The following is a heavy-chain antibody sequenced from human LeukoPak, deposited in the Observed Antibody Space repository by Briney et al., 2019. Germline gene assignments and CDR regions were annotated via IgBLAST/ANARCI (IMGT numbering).Heavy chain of an antibody. CDR2: IYHSGST. V-gene: IGHV4-4*02. CDR3: ASMNYDILTGYSDY. D-gene: IGHD3-9*01. CDR1: GGSISSSNW. J-gene: IGHJ4*02. Sequence: PSETLSLTCAVSGGSISSSNWWSWVRQPPGKGLEWIGEIYHSGSTNYNPSLKSRVTISVDKSKNQFSLKLSSVTAADTAVYYCASMNYDILTGYSDYWGQGTLVTVSS.